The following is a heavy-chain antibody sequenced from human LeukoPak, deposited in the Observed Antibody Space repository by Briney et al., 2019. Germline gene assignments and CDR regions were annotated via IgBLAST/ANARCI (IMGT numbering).Heavy chain of an antibody. CDR1: GFTFDDYA. V-gene: IGHV3-9*01. CDR2: ISWNSGSI. D-gene: IGHD2-15*01. Sequence: GGSLRLSCAASGFTFDDYAMHWVRQAPGKGLEWVSGISWNSGSIGYADSVKGRFTISRDNAKNSLYLQMNSLRAEDTALYYCAKDLVAPWGQGTLVTVSS. J-gene: IGHJ5*02. CDR3: AKDLVAP.